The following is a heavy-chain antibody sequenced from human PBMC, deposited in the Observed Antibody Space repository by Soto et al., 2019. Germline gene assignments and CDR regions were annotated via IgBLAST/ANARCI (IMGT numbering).Heavy chain of an antibody. Sequence: PSETLSLTCTVSGGSISSYYWSWIRQPPGKGLEWIGYIYYSGSTNYNPSLKSRVTISVDTSKNQFSLKLSSVTAADTAVYYCARAGTSGYEQDFDYWGQGTLVTVSS. CDR2: IYYSGST. D-gene: IGHD5-12*01. CDR1: GGSISSYY. J-gene: IGHJ4*02. CDR3: ARAGTSGYEQDFDY. V-gene: IGHV4-59*01.